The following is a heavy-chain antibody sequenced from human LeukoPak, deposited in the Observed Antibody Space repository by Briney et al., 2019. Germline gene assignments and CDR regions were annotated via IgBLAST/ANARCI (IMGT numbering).Heavy chain of an antibody. CDR2: ISSSSSCI. D-gene: IGHD1-26*01. J-gene: IGHJ4*02. CDR1: GFTFSSYS. CDR3: AREGAEAGYFDY. V-gene: IGHV3-21*01. Sequence: GGSLRLSCAASGFTFSSYSMNWVRQAPGKGLEWVSSISSSSSCIYYADSVKGRFTISRDNAKNSLYLQMNSLRAEDTAVYYCAREGAEAGYFDYWGQGTLVTVSS.